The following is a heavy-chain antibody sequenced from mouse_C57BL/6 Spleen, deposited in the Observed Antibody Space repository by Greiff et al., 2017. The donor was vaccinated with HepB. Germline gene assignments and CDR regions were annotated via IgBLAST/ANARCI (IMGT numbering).Heavy chain of an antibody. V-gene: IGHV1-82*01. CDR3: ANYYDYDGSGNYYAMDY. CDR2: IYPGDGDT. J-gene: IGHJ4*01. D-gene: IGHD2-4*01. CDR1: GYAFSSSW. Sequence: VQLQQSGPELVKPGASVKISCKASGYAFSSSWMNWVKQRPGKGLEWIGRIYPGDGDTNYNGKFKGKATLTADKSSSTAYMQLSSLTSEESAVYFCANYYDYDGSGNYYAMDYWGQGTSVTVSS.